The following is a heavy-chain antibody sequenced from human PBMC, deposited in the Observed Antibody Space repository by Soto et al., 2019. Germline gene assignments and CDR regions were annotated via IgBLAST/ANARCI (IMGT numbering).Heavy chain of an antibody. CDR1: GFTFSSYA. CDR3: AKANDRYWYFDL. V-gene: IGHV3-23*01. CDR2: ISGSGGST. J-gene: IGHJ2*01. D-gene: IGHD1-1*01. Sequence: EVQLLESGGGLVQPGGSLRLSCAASGFTFSSYAMSWVRQAPGKGLEWVSAISGSGGSTYYADSVKGRFTISRDNSKNTLYLQMNSLRAEDTAVYYSAKANDRYWYFDLWGRGTLVTVSS.